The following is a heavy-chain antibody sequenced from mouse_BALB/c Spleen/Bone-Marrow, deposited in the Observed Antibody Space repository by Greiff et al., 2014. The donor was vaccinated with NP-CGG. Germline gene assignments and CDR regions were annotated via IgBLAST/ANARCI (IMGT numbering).Heavy chain of an antibody. V-gene: IGHV1S81*02. CDR3: ARMITTRGFDY. Sequence: QVQLQQSGAELLKPGTSVKLSCKAPGYTFTRYWMHWVKQRPGQGLEWIGELNPSNGHTNYNGKFKNKATVTVDKSSSTAYMQLSSLTSEDSAVYYCARMITTRGFDYWGQGTTLTVSS. CDR2: LNPSNGHT. CDR1: GYTFTRYW. D-gene: IGHD2-4*01. J-gene: IGHJ2*01.